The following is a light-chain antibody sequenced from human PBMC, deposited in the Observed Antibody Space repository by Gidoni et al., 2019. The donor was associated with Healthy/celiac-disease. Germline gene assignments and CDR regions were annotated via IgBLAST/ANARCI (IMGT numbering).Light chain of an antibody. Sequence: EIVLTQSPGTLSLSPGERATLSCRASQSVSSSYLAWYQQKPGQAPRLLIYGASSRATGIPDRFSGSGSGTDFTLTISSLEPEDFAVFYCQQYGSSFAFGPXTKVDIK. CDR3: QQYGSSFA. V-gene: IGKV3-20*01. J-gene: IGKJ3*01. CDR1: QSVSSSY. CDR2: GAS.